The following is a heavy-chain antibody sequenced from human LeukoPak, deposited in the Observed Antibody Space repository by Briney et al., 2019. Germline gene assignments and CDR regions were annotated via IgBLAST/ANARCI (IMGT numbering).Heavy chain of an antibody. J-gene: IGHJ3*02. CDR1: GFTFSSYA. V-gene: IGHV3-23*01. CDR2: ISGSGGST. CDR3: AKVDDDSSGSYPDDAFDI. D-gene: IGHD3-22*01. Sequence: GGSLRLSCAASGFTFSSYAMSWVRQAPGKGLEWVSAISGSGGSTYYADSVKGRFTISRHNSKNTLYLQMNSLRAEDTAVYYCAKVDDDSSGSYPDDAFDIWGQGTMVTVSS.